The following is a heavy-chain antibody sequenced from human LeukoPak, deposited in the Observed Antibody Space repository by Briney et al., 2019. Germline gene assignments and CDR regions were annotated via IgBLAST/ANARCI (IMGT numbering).Heavy chain of an antibody. J-gene: IGHJ5*02. Sequence: SVKVSCKASGYTFTSYGISWVRQAPGQGLEWMGGIIPIFGTANYAQKFQGRVTITADESMSTAYMELSSLRSEDTAVYYCAGRSENWFDPWGQGTLVTVSS. V-gene: IGHV1-69*13. CDR2: IIPIFGTA. CDR1: GYTFTSYG. CDR3: AGRSENWFDP.